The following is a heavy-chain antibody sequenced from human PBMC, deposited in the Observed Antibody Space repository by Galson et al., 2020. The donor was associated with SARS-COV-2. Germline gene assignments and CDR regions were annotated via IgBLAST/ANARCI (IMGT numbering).Heavy chain of an antibody. V-gene: IGHV3-21*01. CDR1: GFTFSSYS. Sequence: NSGGSLRLSCAASGFTFSSYSMNWVRQAPGKGLEWVSSISSSSSYIYYADSVKGRFTISRDNAKNSLYLQMNSLRAKDTAVYYCATYIVVAADWLSAFDIWGQGTMVTVSS. J-gene: IGHJ3*02. D-gene: IGHD2-15*01. CDR3: ATYIVVAADWLSAFDI. CDR2: ISSSSSYI.